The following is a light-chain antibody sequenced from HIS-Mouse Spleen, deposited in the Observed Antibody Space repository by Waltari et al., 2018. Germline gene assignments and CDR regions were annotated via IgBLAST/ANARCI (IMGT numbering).Light chain of an antibody. J-gene: IGLJ2*01. CDR1: ALPKNY. Sequence: SYELTQPPSVSVSPGQTARITCSGDALPKNYAYWYQQKSGQAPVLVIYEDRKRPSVSPERFSGSSSGTMATLTSSGAQVEDEADYYCYSTDSSGNHRVFGGGTKLTVL. CDR3: YSTDSSGNHRV. V-gene: IGLV3-10*01. CDR2: EDR.